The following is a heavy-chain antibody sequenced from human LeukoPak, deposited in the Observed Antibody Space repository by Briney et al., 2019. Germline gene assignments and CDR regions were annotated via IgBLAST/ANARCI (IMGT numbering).Heavy chain of an antibody. CDR1: GFTFSSYS. D-gene: IGHD2-15*01. J-gene: IGHJ1*01. CDR3: ARGSCSGGSCYEAYFQH. V-gene: IGHV3-21*01. CDR2: ISSSSYI. Sequence: GSLRLSCAASGFTFSSYSMNWVRQAPGKGLEWVSSISSSSYIYYADSVKGRFTISRDNAKNSLYLQMNSLRAEDTAVYYCARGSCSGGSCYEAYFQHWGQGTLVTVSS.